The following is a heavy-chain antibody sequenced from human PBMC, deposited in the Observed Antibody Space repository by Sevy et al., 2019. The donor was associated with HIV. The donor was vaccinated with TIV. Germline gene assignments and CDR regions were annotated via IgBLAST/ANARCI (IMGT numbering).Heavy chain of an antibody. CDR3: AIVGLRYFSGSSVYQGDWFDP. CDR2: SDPQHGET. J-gene: IGHJ5*02. D-gene: IGHD2-15*01. Sequence: ASVKVSCKVSGYTPTKLSIHWVRQAPGKGLEWMGNSDPQHGETIYAQNFQGRVTMTEDTSTDTAFMELSSLTSEDTALYYCAIVGLRYFSGSSVYQGDWFDPWGQGTLVTVSS. V-gene: IGHV1-24*01. CDR1: GYTPTKLS.